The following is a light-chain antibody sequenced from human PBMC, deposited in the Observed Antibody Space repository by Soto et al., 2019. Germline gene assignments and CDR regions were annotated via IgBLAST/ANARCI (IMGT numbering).Light chain of an antibody. CDR1: QSVSTY. CDR2: DAS. CDR3: QERSTWPRVT. Sequence: EIVLTQYPATLSLSPGERATLSCRASQSVSTYLFWFQHKPGQAPRLLIYDASRRATDIPARFSGSGSGTDFTLTISSLEPEDFAIYYCQERSTWPRVTFGGGTKVEIK. V-gene: IGKV3-11*01. J-gene: IGKJ4*01.